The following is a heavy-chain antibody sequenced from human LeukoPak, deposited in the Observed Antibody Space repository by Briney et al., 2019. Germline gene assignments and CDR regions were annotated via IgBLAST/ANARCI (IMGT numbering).Heavy chain of an antibody. CDR1: GGSISSYY. CDR2: IYYSGST. D-gene: IGHD3-3*01. J-gene: IGHJ4*02. V-gene: IGHV4-59*01. Sequence: SETLSLTCTVSGGSISSYYWNWIRQPPGKGLEWIGYIYYSGSTNYNPSLKSRITMSVDTSKNQFSLKLSSVTAAETAVYYCSTLESAYSDYWGQGTQVTVSS. CDR3: STLESAYSDY.